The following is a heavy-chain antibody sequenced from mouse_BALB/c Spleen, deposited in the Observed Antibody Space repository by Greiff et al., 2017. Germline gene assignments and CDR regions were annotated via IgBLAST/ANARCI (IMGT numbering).Heavy chain of an antibody. CDR2: ISNGGGST. CDR1: GFTFSSYT. CDR3: ARRNWEGAMDY. V-gene: IGHV5-12-2*01. Sequence: DVKLVESGGGLVQPGGSLKLSCAASGFTFSSYTMSWVRQTPEKRLEWVAYISNGGGSTYYPDTVKGRFTISRDNAKNTLYLQMSSLKSEDTAMYYCARRNWEGAMDYWGQGTSVTVSS. D-gene: IGHD4-1*01. J-gene: IGHJ4*01.